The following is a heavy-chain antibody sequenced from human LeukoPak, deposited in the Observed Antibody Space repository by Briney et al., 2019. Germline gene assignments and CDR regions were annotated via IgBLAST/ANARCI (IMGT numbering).Heavy chain of an antibody. CDR3: ARGGGGHYYDSSGYYYFGYFQH. J-gene: IGHJ1*01. CDR1: GFTFSSYW. V-gene: IGHV3-7*01. CDR2: IKQDGSEK. D-gene: IGHD3-22*01. Sequence: QPGGSLRLSCAASGFTFSSYWMSWVRQAPGKGLEWVANIKQDGSEKYYGDSVKGRFTISRDNAKNSLYLQMNSLRAEDTAVYYCARGGGGHYYDSSGYYYFGYFQHWGQGTLVTVSS.